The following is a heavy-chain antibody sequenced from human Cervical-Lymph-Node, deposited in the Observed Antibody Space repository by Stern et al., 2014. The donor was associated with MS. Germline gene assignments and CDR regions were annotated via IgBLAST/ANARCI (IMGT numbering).Heavy chain of an antibody. D-gene: IGHD6-13*01. V-gene: IGHV1-24*01. CDR1: GYTLTELS. CDR3: ATVVAAAGLHTYYYYGMDV. Sequence: IQLVESVAEVKKPGASVKVSCKVSGYTLTELSMHWVRQAPGKGLEWMGGFDPEAGETIYAQKFQGRVTMTEDTSTDTAYMELSSLRSEDTAVYYCATVVAAAGLHTYYYYGMDVWGQGTTVTVSS. CDR2: FDPEAGET. J-gene: IGHJ6*02.